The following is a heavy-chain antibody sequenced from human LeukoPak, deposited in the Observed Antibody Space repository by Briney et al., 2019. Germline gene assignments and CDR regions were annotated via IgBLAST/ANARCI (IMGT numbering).Heavy chain of an antibody. CDR3: ARGSSGYWFDP. V-gene: IGHV5-51*01. Sequence: HRESLKISCKGSGYSFSTYWIGWVRQMPGKRLEWMGIIYPRDSDIRYSPSFQGQVTISADKSISTAYLQWSSLKASDTAIYYCARGSSGYWFDPWGQGTLVTVSS. D-gene: IGHD6-19*01. J-gene: IGHJ5*02. CDR1: GYSFSTYW. CDR2: IYPRDSDI.